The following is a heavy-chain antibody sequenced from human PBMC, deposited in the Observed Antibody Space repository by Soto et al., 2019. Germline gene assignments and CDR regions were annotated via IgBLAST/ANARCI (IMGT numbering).Heavy chain of an antibody. CDR3: ARHSAYYDSSSFDY. CDR1: GGSISSYC. V-gene: IGHV4-59*01. Sequence: SETLSLTCTVSGGSISSYCWSWIRQPPGKGLEWIGYIYYSGSTNYNPSLKSRVTISVDTSKNQFSLKLSSVTAADTAVYYCARHSAYYDSSSFDYWGQGTLVTVSS. J-gene: IGHJ4*02. CDR2: IYYSGST. D-gene: IGHD3-22*01.